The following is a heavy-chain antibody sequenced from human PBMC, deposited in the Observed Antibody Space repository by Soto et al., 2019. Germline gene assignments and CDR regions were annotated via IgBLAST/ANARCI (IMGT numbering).Heavy chain of an antibody. CDR1: GGFVSSGSYY. J-gene: IGHJ3*02. CDR2: MRHSGGT. V-gene: IGHV4-34*01. CDR3: ARVERGTATTVVDAFDI. Sequence: QVQLQQWGAGLLKPSETLSLTCAVYGGFVSSGSYYWSWIRQPPGKGLEWIGEMRHSGGTHFHPSLKSRVTISVDTSKNQFSLKMSSVTAADTALYYCARVERGTATTVVDAFDIWGPGTMVTVSS. D-gene: IGHD1-1*01.